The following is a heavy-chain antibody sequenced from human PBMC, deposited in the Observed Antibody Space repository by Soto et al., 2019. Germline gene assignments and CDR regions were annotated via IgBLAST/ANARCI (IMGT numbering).Heavy chain of an antibody. J-gene: IGHJ4*02. CDR1: GGSISSGDYY. CDR3: ARATIFGVVIFDY. D-gene: IGHD3-3*01. V-gene: IGHV4-30-4*01. CDR2: IYYSGST. Sequence: QVQLQESGPGLVKPSQTLSLTCTVSGGSISSGDYYWSWIRQPPGKGLEWIGYIYYSGSTYYNPSLKSRVTISVDTSKTQFSLKLSSVTAADTAVYYCARATIFGVVIFDYWGKGTLVTVSS.